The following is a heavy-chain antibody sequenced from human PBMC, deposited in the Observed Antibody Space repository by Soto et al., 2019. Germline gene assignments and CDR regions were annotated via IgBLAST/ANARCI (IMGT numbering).Heavy chain of an antibody. Sequence: PVGSLRLSCAASGFTFDDYAMHWVRQAPGKGLEWVSGISWNSGSIGYADSVKGRFTISRDNAKNSLYLQMNSLRAEDTALYYCARLVIAAAGNNWFDPWGQGTLVTVSS. CDR1: GFTFDDYA. D-gene: IGHD6-13*01. CDR3: ARLVIAAAGNNWFDP. CDR2: ISWNSGSI. V-gene: IGHV3-9*01. J-gene: IGHJ5*02.